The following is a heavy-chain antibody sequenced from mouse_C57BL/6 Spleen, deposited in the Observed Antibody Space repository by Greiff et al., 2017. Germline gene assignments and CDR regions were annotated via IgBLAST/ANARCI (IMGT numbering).Heavy chain of an antibody. Sequence: VQLVESGAELVKPGASVKISCKASGYAFSSYWLNWVTQRPGKGLEWIGQIYPGDGDTNYNGKFKGKATLTADKSSSTAYMQLSSLTSEDSAVYFCASGGYYGSGDYYAMDYWGQGTSVTVSS. CDR1: GYAFSSYW. CDR2: IYPGDGDT. D-gene: IGHD1-1*01. V-gene: IGHV1-80*01. J-gene: IGHJ4*01. CDR3: ASGGYYGSGDYYAMDY.